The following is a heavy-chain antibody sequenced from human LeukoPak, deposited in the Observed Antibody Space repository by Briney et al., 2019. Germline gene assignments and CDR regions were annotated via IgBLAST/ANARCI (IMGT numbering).Heavy chain of an antibody. V-gene: IGHV4-31*03. Sequence: SETLSLTCTVSGGSISSAVYYWSWIRQHPGKGLAWIGYIYNSGNTHYNPSLKSRVTISVDTSKNQFSLKLSSVTAADTAVYYCARVNFWSGYHLDYWGQGTLVTVSS. CDR2: IYNSGNT. J-gene: IGHJ4*02. CDR1: GGSISSAVYY. D-gene: IGHD3-3*01. CDR3: ARVNFWSGYHLDY.